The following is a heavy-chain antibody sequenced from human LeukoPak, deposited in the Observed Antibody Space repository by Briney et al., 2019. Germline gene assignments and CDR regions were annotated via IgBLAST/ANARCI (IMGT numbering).Heavy chain of an antibody. CDR1: GGSISSGDYY. CDR3: ASARGSGYDHDAFDI. Sequence: SETLSLTCTVSGGSISSGDYYWSWIRQPPGKGLEWIGYIYYSGSTYYNPSLKSRVTISVDTSKNQFSLKLSSVTAADTAVYYCASARGSGYDHDAFDIWGQGTMVTVSS. J-gene: IGHJ3*02. V-gene: IGHV4-30-4*01. CDR2: IYYSGST. D-gene: IGHD5-12*01.